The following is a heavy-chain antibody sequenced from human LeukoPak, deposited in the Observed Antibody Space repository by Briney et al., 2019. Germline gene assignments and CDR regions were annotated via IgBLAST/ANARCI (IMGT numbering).Heavy chain of an antibody. CDR1: GGSFSGYY. D-gene: IGHD3-16*01. J-gene: IGHJ5*02. Sequence: SETLSLTCAVYGGSFSGYYWSWIRQPPGKGLEWIGEINHSGSTNYNPSLKSRVTISVDTSKNQFSLKLSSVTAADTAVYYCARFLRDPTYDWFDPWGQGTLVTASS. V-gene: IGHV4-34*01. CDR3: ARFLRDPTYDWFDP. CDR2: INHSGST.